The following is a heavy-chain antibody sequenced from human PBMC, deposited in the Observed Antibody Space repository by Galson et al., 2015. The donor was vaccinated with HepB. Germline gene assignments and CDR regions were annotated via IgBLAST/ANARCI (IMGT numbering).Heavy chain of an antibody. CDR1: GGSISSGDYY. D-gene: IGHD1-26*01. V-gene: IGHV4-30-4*01. Sequence: LSLTCTVSGGSISSGDYYWSWIRQAPGKGLEWIGYIYYSGTTYYNPSLKSRVIISVDTSKNQFSLELSSVTAADTAVYYCARACPFSRRVEHAFDIWGQGTMVTVSS. J-gene: IGHJ3*02. CDR3: ARACPFSRRVEHAFDI. CDR2: IYYSGTT.